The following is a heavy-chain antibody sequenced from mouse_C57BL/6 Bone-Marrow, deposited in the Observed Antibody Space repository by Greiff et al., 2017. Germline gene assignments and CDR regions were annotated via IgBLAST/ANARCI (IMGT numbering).Heavy chain of an antibody. CDR1: GYTFTRYW. J-gene: IGHJ2*01. CDR3: SRNYGKYDLFDY. D-gene: IGHD2-1*01. V-gene: IGHV1-64*01. Sequence: VQLQQPGPELVKPGASVKLSCKASGYTFTRYWMHWVKQRPGKGLEWIGMIHPNSGSTNYNEKFKSKATLAVDKSSSTAYMQHSSLTSEDSAVYDFSRNYGKYDLFDYWGQGTTLTVS. CDR2: IHPNSGST.